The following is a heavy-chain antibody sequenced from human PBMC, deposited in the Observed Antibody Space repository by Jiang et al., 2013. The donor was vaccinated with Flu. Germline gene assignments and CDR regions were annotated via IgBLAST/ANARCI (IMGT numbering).Heavy chain of an antibody. D-gene: IGHD3-3*01. CDR2: IYFSGRT. V-gene: IGHV4-61*01. CDR1: GGPVSSGSYH. CDR3: ARGRIFGVVGRFDPYYYYGMDV. J-gene: IGHJ6*02. Sequence: LLKPSETLSLTCTVSGGPVSSGSYHWSWIRQPPGKGLEWIGYIYFSGRTKYNPSLKSRVTISVDTSNNQFSLRLSSVTAADTAVYYCARGRIFGVVGRFDPYYYYGMDVWGQGTTVTVSS.